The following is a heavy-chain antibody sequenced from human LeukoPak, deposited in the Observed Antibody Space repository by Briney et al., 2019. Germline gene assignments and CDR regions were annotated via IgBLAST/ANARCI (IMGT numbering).Heavy chain of an antibody. J-gene: IGHJ4*02. CDR2: ISGSGGST. CDR1: GFTFSSYA. CDR3: AKGNTMIVVVSDY. D-gene: IGHD3-22*01. Sequence: GGSLRLSCAASGFTFSSYAMSWVRQAPGKGLEWVSAISGSGGSTYYADSVKGRFTISRDNSKNTLYLQMNSLRAEHTAVYYCAKGNTMIVVVSDYWRQGTLVSVSS. V-gene: IGHV3-23*01.